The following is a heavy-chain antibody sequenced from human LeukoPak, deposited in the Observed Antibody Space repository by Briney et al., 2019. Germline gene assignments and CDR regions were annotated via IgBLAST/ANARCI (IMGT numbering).Heavy chain of an antibody. D-gene: IGHD3-22*01. V-gene: IGHV1-2*02. CDR3: AREESDYYDSSGYYYVNY. CDR2: INPNSGGT. CDR1: GYTFTGYY. J-gene: IGHJ4*02. Sequence: GASVKVSCKASGYTFTGYYMHWVRQAPGQGLEWMGWINPNSGGTNYAQKFQGRVTMTRDTSISTAYMELSRLRSDDTAVYYCAREESDYYDSSGYYYVNYWGQETLVTVSS.